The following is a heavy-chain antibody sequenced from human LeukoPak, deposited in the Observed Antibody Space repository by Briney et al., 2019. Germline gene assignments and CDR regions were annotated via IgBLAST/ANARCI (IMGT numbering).Heavy chain of an antibody. V-gene: IGHV4-31*03. CDR2: IYYSGAT. J-gene: IGHJ4*02. CDR3: ARADGSSWYVFDY. D-gene: IGHD6-13*01. Sequence: PSQTLSLTCTVSGGSISSGDYYWRWIRQHPGKGLEWIGYIYYSGATNYNPALKSRVTISIDTSKNQFSLKLSSMTAADTAVYYCARADGSSWYVFDYWGQGTLVSVSS. CDR1: GGSISSGDYY.